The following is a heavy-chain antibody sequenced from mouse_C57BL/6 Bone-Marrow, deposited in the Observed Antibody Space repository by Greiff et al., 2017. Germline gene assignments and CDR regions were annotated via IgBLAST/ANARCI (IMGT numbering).Heavy chain of an antibody. CDR1: DSEVFPIAY. J-gene: IGHJ2*01. CDR2: ILPSIGRT. CDR3: ERRDYDGGGYYFDY. V-gene: IGHV15-2*01. D-gene: IGHD2-4*01. Sequence: VQLQQSGSELRRPGSSVKLSCKDFDSEVFPIAYMSWVRQKPGHGFEWIGGILPSIGRTIYGEKFEDKATLDADTLSNTAYLELNSLTSEDSAIYDCERRDYDGGGYYFDYWGQGTTLTVSS.